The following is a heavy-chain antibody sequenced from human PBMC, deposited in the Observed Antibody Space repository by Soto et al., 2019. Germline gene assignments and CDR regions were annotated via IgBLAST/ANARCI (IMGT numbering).Heavy chain of an antibody. CDR1: GGSISTTNW. CDR2: IYHSGST. Sequence: QVQLQESGPGLVKPSGTLSLTCAVSGGSISTTNWWSWVRQPPGKGLEWIGEIYHSGSTNYNPSLKSGVTGSVDKSKNQFSLKLSSVTAAATAVYYCARDDSSGWESNWFDPWGQGTLVTISS. D-gene: IGHD6-19*01. V-gene: IGHV4-4*02. CDR3: ARDDSSGWESNWFDP. J-gene: IGHJ5*02.